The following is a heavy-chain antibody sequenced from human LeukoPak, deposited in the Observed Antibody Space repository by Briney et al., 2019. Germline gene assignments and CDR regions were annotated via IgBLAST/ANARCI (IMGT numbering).Heavy chain of an antibody. CDR1: GCTFTGYY. V-gene: IGHV1-2*06. J-gene: IGHJ3*02. Sequence: ASVKVSCKASGCTFTGYYMHWVRQAPGQGLEWMGRINPNSGGTNYAQKFQGRVTMTGDTSISTAYMELSSLRSEDTAVYYCARAVYDSSYDIWGQGTMVTVSS. CDR3: ARAVYDSSYDI. D-gene: IGHD3-22*01. CDR2: INPNSGGT.